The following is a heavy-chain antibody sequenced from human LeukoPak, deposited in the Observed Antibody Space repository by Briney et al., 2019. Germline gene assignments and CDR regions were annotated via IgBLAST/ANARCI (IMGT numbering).Heavy chain of an antibody. Sequence: SVKVSCKASGGTFSSYAISWVRQAPGQGLEWMVGMIPMFGAANYAQKFQGRVTITADESTSTAYMELSRLRSDDTAVYYCARGGPPRYYDFWSGWPSYNWFDPWGRGTLVTVSS. CDR1: GGTFSSYA. V-gene: IGHV1-69*13. D-gene: IGHD3-3*01. CDR3: ARGGPPRYYDFWSGWPSYNWFDP. CDR2: MIPMFGAA. J-gene: IGHJ5*02.